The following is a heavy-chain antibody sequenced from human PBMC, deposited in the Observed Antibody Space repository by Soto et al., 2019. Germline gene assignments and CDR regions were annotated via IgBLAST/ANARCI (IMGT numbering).Heavy chain of an antibody. J-gene: IGHJ6*02. CDR2: IYYTEKT. CDR3: ARARFQLLHPYYYGMDV. CDR1: VGSISSYY. D-gene: IGHD2-15*01. V-gene: IGHV4-59*01. Sequence: PSETLSLTCTVSVGSISSYYWSWIRQPPGKGLDWIGYIYYTEKTNYNPSLKSRVTISVDTSKNQFSLKLRSVTAADTGVYFCARARFQLLHPYYYGMDVWGQGTAVTVSS.